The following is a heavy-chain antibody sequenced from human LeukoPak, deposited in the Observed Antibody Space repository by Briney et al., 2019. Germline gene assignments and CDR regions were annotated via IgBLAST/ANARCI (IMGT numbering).Heavy chain of an antibody. V-gene: IGHV3-74*01. D-gene: IGHD6-13*01. CDR2: ISGDGTIT. CDR1: GFTFSSHW. Sequence: GGSLRLSCAASGFTFSSHWMHWVRHAPGKGLVLVSRISGDGTITSYADSVKGRFTISRDNTNNTLFLQMNSLRAEDTAVYYCARGGAATGRTLDYWGQGTLVTVSS. CDR3: ARGGAATGRTLDY. J-gene: IGHJ4*02.